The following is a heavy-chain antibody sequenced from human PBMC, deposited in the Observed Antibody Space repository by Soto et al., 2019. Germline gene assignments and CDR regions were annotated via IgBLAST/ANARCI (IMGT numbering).Heavy chain of an antibody. J-gene: IGHJ4*02. V-gene: IGHV3-23*01. CDR2: ISGSGGST. D-gene: IGHD3-3*01. CDR3: AKCVEPYYDFWSGYYHNGKNDC. CDR1: GFTFSSYA. Sequence: EVQLLESGGGLVQPGGSLRLSCAASGFTFSSYAMSWVRQAPGKGLEWVSAISGSGGSTYYADSVKGRFTISRDNSKNTLYLQMNSLRAEDTAVYYCAKCVEPYYDFWSGYYHNGKNDCWGQGTLVTVSS.